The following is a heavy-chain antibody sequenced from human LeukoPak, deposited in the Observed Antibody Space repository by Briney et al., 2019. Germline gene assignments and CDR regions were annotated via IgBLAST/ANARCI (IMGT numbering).Heavy chain of an antibody. Sequence: GPSVKVSCKASGYSFTSNYIHWVRQAPGQGLEWMGMIYPRDGSTSYAQRFQDRVTVTRDTSTSTVHMELSGLRSEDTAVYYCARDQEGFDYWGQGTQVTVSS. CDR3: ARDQEGFDY. J-gene: IGHJ4*02. V-gene: IGHV1-46*01. CDR1: GYSFTSNY. CDR2: IYPRDGST.